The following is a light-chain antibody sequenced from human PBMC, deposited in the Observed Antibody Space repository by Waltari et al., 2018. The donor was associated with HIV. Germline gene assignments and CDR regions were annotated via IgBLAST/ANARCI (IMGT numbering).Light chain of an antibody. J-gene: IGLJ2*01. Sequence: QSVLTQPPAVSAAPGQKVTISCSGTTSNIGNNFVSWYQKLPGTAPKLLIFDNHKRPSGVSDRFSASKSATSATLDITGRHTGDEAEYYCGTWDTSLNAGVFGGGTKVSVL. V-gene: IGLV1-51*01. CDR1: TSNIGNNF. CDR2: DNH. CDR3: GTWDTSLNAGV.